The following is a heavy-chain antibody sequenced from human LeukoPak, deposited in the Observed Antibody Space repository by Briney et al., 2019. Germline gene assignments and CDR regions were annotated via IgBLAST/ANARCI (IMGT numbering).Heavy chain of an antibody. D-gene: IGHD3-22*01. CDR3: AKAYDNSGHILRYSDC. Sequence: PGGSLRLSCAASGFTFSSYAMSWVRQAPGKGLEWVSGISGSGGSTWYADSLKGHFTISRDNSKNTLYLQMNSLRAEDTAVYFCAKAYDNSGHILRYSDCWGQGTLVTVSS. V-gene: IGHV3-23*01. CDR1: GFTFSSYA. CDR2: ISGSGGST. J-gene: IGHJ4*02.